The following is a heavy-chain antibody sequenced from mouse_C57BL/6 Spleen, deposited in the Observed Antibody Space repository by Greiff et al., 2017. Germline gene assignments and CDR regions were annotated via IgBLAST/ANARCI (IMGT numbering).Heavy chain of an antibody. V-gene: IGHV1-76*01. Sequence: VQVVESGAELVRPGASVKLSCKASGYTFTDYYINWVKQRPGQGLEWIARIYPGSGNTYYNEKFKGKATLTAEKSSSTAYMQLSSLTSEDSAVYFCAREYYGPYYFDYWGQGTTLTVSS. CDR3: AREYYGPYYFDY. CDR1: GYTFTDYY. D-gene: IGHD1-1*01. CDR2: IYPGSGNT. J-gene: IGHJ2*01.